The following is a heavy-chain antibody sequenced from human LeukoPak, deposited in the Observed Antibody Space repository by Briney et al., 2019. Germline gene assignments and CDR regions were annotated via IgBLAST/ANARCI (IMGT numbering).Heavy chain of an antibody. CDR2: IYYSGST. D-gene: IGHD6-13*01. CDR1: GGSISSYY. Sequence: SETLSLTCTVSGGSISSYYWSWIRQPPGKGLEWIGYIYYSGSTNYNSSLKSQVTISVDTSKNQFSLKLSSVTAADTAVYYCARVTLIAAAGGWFDPWGQGTLVTVSS. J-gene: IGHJ5*02. V-gene: IGHV4-59*01. CDR3: ARVTLIAAAGGWFDP.